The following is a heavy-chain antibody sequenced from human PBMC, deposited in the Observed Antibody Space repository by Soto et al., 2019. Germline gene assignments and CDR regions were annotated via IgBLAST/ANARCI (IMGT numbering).Heavy chain of an antibody. J-gene: IGHJ5*02. D-gene: IGHD3-22*01. CDR1: GFTFSSYA. Sequence: GGSLRLSCAASGFTFSSYAMSWVRQAPGKGLEWVSAISGSGGSTYYADSVKGRFTISRDNSKNTLYLQMNSLRAEDTAVYYCAKEQLRITMIVVVQYNWFDPWGQGTLVTVSS. V-gene: IGHV3-23*01. CDR2: ISGSGGST. CDR3: AKEQLRITMIVVVQYNWFDP.